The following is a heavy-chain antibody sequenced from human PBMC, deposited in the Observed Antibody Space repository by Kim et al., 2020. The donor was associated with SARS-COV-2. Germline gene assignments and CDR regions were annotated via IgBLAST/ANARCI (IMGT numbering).Heavy chain of an antibody. CDR1: AFTFSSFA. CDR2: ISCSGDST. D-gene: IGHD1-26*01. CDR3: AKDWSYLNFDY. V-gene: IGHV3-23*01. J-gene: IGHJ4*02. Sequence: GGSLRLSCAASAFTFSSFAMSWVRQAPGKGLEWVSSISCSGDSTYYTDPVKGRFTISRDNPKNTLYLQMHSLRVEDTAIYYCAKDWSYLNFDYWGQGTLVTVSS.